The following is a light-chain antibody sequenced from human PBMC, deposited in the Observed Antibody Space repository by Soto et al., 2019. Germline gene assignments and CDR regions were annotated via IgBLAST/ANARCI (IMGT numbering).Light chain of an antibody. CDR2: DVS. V-gene: IGLV2-14*03. Sequence: QSVLTQPASVSGSPGQSITISCTGTSSDVGGYNYVSWYQQHPDKAPRLMIYDVSNRPSGVSDRFSGSKSGDTASLTIYGLQAEDEADYYCNSLTSRHTYVFGTGTKVTVL. J-gene: IGLJ1*01. CDR3: NSLTSRHTYV. CDR1: SSDVGGYNY.